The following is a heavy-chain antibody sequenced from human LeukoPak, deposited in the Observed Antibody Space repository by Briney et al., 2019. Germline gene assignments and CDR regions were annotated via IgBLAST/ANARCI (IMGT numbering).Heavy chain of an antibody. J-gene: IGHJ4*02. D-gene: IGHD5-18*01. CDR1: VDFFFAYA. CDR3: AKSARGYSYGDFAY. CDR2: ISGHGGNT. V-gene: IGHV3-23*01. Sequence: GGAPRLSCAHSVDFFFAYAINCVPHTPEEGLQWVSSISGHGGNTYYADSVKGRFTISRDKSTNTLYLHMARLGDEATALYYCAKSARGYSYGDFAYWGQGTLVTVSS.